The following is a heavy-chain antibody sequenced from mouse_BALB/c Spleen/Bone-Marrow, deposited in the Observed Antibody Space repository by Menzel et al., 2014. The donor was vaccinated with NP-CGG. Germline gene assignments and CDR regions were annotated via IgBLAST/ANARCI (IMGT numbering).Heavy chain of an antibody. V-gene: IGHV1-7*01. CDR2: INPSAGYT. CDR3: ALYDGYSAY. J-gene: IGHJ3*01. CDR1: GYTFTSYW. D-gene: IGHD2-3*01. Sequence: QVQLKDSGAELAKPGASVKMSCKASGYTFTSYWMHWIKQRPGQGLEWIGYINPSAGYTEYNQKFRDKATLTADKSSSTAYMQLSSLTSEDSAVYYCALYDGYSAYWGQGTLVTVSA.